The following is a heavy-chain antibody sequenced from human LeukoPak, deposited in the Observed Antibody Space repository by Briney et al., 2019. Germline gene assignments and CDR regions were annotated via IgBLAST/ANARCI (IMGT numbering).Heavy chain of an antibody. V-gene: IGHV3-23*01. CDR1: GFTFSSYG. CDR2: ITATSSST. D-gene: IGHD3-16*01. CDR3: AKPIWGAFPREMDV. Sequence: AGGSLRLSCAASGFTFSSYGMSWVRQAPGKGLEWVSAITATSSSTHDADSVQGRFTISRDNSKNTLYLQMNSLRAEDTALYYCAKPIWGAFPREMDVWGKGTTVTISS. J-gene: IGHJ6*04.